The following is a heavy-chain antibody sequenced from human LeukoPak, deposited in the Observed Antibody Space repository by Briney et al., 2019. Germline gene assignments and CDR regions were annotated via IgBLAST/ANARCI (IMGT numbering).Heavy chain of an antibody. V-gene: IGHV4-59*01. CDR1: GVSITSYY. J-gene: IGHJ4*02. CDR3: ARATYGDY. D-gene: IGHD3-10*01. CDR2: IYYSGST. Sequence: SETLSLTCTVSGVSITSYYWSWIRQPPGKGLEWIGYIYYSGSTNYNPSLKSRATISVDTSKNQFSLTLSSVTAADTAVYYCARATYGDYWGQGTLVTVSS.